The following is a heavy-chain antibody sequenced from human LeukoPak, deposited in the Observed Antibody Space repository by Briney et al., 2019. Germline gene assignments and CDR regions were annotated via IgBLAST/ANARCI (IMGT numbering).Heavy chain of an antibody. CDR3: ARVSSSSGYSSGWADY. J-gene: IGHJ4*02. CDR2: IIPILGIA. D-gene: IGHD6-19*01. V-gene: IGHV1-69*04. Sequence: SVKVSCKASGGTFSSYAISWVRQAPGQGLEWMGRIIPILGIANYAQKFQGRVTITADKSTSTAYMELSSLRSEDTAVYYCARVSSSSGYSSGWADYWGQGTLVTVSS. CDR1: GGTFSSYA.